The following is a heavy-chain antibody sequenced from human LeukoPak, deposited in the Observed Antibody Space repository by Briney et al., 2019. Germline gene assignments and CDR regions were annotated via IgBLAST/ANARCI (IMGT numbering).Heavy chain of an antibody. CDR1: GGTFSSYA. D-gene: IGHD3-3*01. CDR3: ARGRYYDFWPAYYYYMDV. CDR2: IIPIFGTA. V-gene: IGHV1-69*06. Sequence: SVKVSCKASGGTFSSYAISWVRQAPGQGLEWMGGIIPIFGTANYAQKFQGRVTITADKSTSTAYMELSSLRSEDTAVYYCARGRYYDFWPAYYYYMDVWGKGTTVTVSS. J-gene: IGHJ6*03.